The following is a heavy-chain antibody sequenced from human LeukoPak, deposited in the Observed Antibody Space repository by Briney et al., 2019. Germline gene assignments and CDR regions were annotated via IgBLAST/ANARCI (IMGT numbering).Heavy chain of an antibody. J-gene: IGHJ4*02. CDR1: GYTFTGYF. D-gene: IGHD5-18*01. CDR2: INPNSGDA. CDR3: ARGRNTGIHLWSQVAF. Sequence: ASVKVSCKASGYTFTGYFMHWVRQAPGQGLEWMGWINPNSGDANYAQKFQGRVTMTRDTSTSTVYMELSSLRSEDTAVYYCARGRNTGIHLWSQVAFWGQGTLVTVSS. V-gene: IGHV1-2*02.